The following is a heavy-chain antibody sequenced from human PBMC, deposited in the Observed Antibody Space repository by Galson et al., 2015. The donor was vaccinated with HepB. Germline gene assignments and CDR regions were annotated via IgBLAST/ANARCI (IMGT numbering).Heavy chain of an antibody. CDR1: GGPISSFY. V-gene: IGHV4-4*07. D-gene: IGHD6-13*01. J-gene: IGHJ6*02. CDR2: FYTTGNT. Sequence: SETLSLTCTVSGGPISSFYWTWIRQPAGKGLEWIGLFYTTGNTRYNPSLKSRVTMSVDTSKNQFSLKLYSVTAADTAVYYCARQRIAAAGAYYYYYGMDVWGQGTTVTVSS. CDR3: ARQRIAAAGAYYYYYGMDV.